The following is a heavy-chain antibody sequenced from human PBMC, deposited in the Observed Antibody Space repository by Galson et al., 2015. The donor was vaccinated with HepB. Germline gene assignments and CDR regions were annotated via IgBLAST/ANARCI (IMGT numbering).Heavy chain of an antibody. D-gene: IGHD2-15*01. Sequence: SLRLSCAASGFTVSSNYMSWVRQAPGKGLEWVSVIYSGGSTYYADSVKGRFTISRDNSKNTLYLQMNSLRAEDTAVYYCARIGVWNTPLEGYFDYWGQGTLVTVSS. CDR3: ARIGVWNTPLEGYFDY. V-gene: IGHV3-53*01. CDR1: GFTVSSNY. J-gene: IGHJ4*02. CDR2: IYSGGST.